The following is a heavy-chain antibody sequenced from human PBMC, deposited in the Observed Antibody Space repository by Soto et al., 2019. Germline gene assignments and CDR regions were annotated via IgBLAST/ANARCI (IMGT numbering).Heavy chain of an antibody. CDR1: GFTFSSYA. J-gene: IGHJ6*02. D-gene: IGHD4-17*01. Sequence: GGSLRLSCAASGFTFSSYAMHWVRQAPGKGLEWVAVISYDGSNKYYADSVKGRFTISRDNSKNTLYLQMNSLRAEDTAVYYCARDSTSHFYADYYYSYVMDFWGQGTPVTVSS. CDR2: ISYDGSNK. V-gene: IGHV3-30-3*01. CDR3: ARDSTSHFYADYYYSYVMDF.